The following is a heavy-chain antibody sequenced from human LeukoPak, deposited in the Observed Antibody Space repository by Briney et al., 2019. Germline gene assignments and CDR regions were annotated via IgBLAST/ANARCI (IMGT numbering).Heavy chain of an antibody. CDR2: ISYDGSNK. J-gene: IGHJ5*02. D-gene: IGHD3-10*01. CDR3: ARDSALWFGELS. CDR1: GFTFSSYA. Sequence: GSLRLSCAASGFTFSSYAMHWVRQAPGKGLEWVAVISYDGSNKYYADSVKGRFAISRDNSKNTLYLQMNSLRAEDTAVYYCARDSALWFGELSWGQGTLVTVSS. V-gene: IGHV3-30*09.